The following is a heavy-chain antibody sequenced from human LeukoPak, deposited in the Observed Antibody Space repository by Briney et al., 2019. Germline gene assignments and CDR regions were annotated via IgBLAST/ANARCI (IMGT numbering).Heavy chain of an antibody. CDR3: ARGGYCGGDCYFNWFDP. V-gene: IGHV4-34*01. CDR1: GGSFSGYY. Sequence: SETLSLTCAVYGGSFSGYYWSWIRQPPGKGLEWIGEINHSGSTNYNPSLKSRVTISVDTSKNQFSLKLSSVTAADTAVYYCARGGYCGGDCYFNWFDPWGQGALVTVSS. D-gene: IGHD2-21*02. CDR2: INHSGST. J-gene: IGHJ5*02.